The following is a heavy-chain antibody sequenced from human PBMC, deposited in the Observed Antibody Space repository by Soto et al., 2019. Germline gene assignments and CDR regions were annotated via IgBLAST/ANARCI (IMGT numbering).Heavy chain of an antibody. CDR1: GFTFRSFT. V-gene: IGHV3-21*01. J-gene: IGHJ4*02. D-gene: IGHD2-8*02. Sequence: PGGSLRLSCAASGFTFRSFTMNWVRQAPGKGLEWVSTISSNSAYIYYTDALRGRFTISRDNAKNSLHLQMDSLTDEDTAVYYCARGPGTGHLFDYWGQGTLVTVSS. CDR3: ARGPGTGHLFDY. CDR2: ISSNSAYI.